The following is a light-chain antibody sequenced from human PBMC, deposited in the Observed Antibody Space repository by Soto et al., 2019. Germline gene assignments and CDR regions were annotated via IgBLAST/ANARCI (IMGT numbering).Light chain of an antibody. Sequence: SYELTQPPSVSVAPGQTASITCGGNDIGSKSVHWYQQKPGQAPVLVVYDDSDRPSGIPERLSGSNSGNTASLTISRVEAGDEADYYWQVWDSSSDRRVFGGGTQLTVL. CDR3: QVWDSSSDRRV. CDR1: DIGSKS. CDR2: DDS. V-gene: IGLV3-21*02. J-gene: IGLJ3*02.